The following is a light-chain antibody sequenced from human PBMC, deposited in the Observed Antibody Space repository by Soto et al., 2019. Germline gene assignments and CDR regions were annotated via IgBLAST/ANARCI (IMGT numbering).Light chain of an antibody. V-gene: IGKV1-5*03. J-gene: IGKJ1*01. CDR1: QSISSW. Sequence: DIQMTQSPSTLSASVGDRVTITCRASQSISSWLAWYQQKPGKAPKLLIYKASSLESGVPSRFSGIGSGTEFTLTISSLQPDDFATYYFQQYNSYPWTFGQGTKVEIK. CDR2: KAS. CDR3: QQYNSYPWT.